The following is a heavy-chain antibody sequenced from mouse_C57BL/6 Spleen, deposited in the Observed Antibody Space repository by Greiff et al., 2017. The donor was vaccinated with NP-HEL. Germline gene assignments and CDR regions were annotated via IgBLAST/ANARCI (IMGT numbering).Heavy chain of an antibody. CDR1: GFNIKDDY. CDR2: IDPENGDT. V-gene: IGHV14-4*01. CDR3: TTKAYFDV. Sequence: VQLQQSGAELVRPGASVKLSCTASGFNIKDDYMYWVKQRPEQGLEWIGWIDPENGDTEYASKFQGKATITADTSSNTAYLQLSSLTSEDTAVYYCTTKAYFDVWGTGTTVTVSS. J-gene: IGHJ1*03.